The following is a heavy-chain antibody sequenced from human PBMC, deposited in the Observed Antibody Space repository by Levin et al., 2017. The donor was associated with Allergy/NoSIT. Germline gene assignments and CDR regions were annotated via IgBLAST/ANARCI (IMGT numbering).Heavy chain of an antibody. CDR2: IIPIFGTA. V-gene: IGHV1-69*01. J-gene: IGHJ4*02. CDR3: ARDRRDTMVRGVIKYYFDY. D-gene: IGHD3-10*01. Sequence: KISCKASGGTFSSYAISWVRQAPGQGLEWMGGIIPIFGTANYAQKFQGRVTITADESTSTAYMELSSLRSEDTAVYYCARDRRDTMVRGVIKYYFDYWGQGTLVTVSS. CDR1: GGTFSSYA.